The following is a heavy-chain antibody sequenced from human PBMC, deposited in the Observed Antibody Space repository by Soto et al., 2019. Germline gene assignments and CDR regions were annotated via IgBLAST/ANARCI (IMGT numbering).Heavy chain of an antibody. V-gene: IGHV1-69*01. D-gene: IGHD3-10*01. Sequence: QVQLVQSGAEVKKPGSSVKVSCKASGGTFSSYAISWVRQAPGQGLEWMGGIIPIFGTANYAQKFQGRVTITADESTSTAYMELSSLRSEDTVVYYCASDAYYYGSWSYYNSVDYWGQGTLVTVSP. CDR2: IIPIFGTA. J-gene: IGHJ4*02. CDR3: ASDAYYYGSWSYYNSVDY. CDR1: GGTFSSYA.